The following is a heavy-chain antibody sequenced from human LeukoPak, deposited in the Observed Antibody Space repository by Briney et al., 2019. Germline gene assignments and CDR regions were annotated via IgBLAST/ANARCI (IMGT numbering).Heavy chain of an antibody. CDR2: ISGSGGST. J-gene: IGHJ4*02. D-gene: IGHD6-13*01. Sequence: GGSLRLSCAASGFTFSSYAMSWVRQAPGKGLEWVSAISGSGGSTYYADSVKGRFTISRDNSKNTLHLQMNSLRTEDTAVYYCARVKGGIAAAGNYFDYWGQGTLVTVSS. CDR1: GFTFSSYA. V-gene: IGHV3-23*01. CDR3: ARVKGGIAAAGNYFDY.